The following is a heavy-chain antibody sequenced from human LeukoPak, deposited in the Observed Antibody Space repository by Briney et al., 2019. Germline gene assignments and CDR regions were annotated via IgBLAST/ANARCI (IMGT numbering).Heavy chain of an antibody. J-gene: IGHJ4*02. CDR2: IYYSGST. CDR3: ARSHYGSGPDY. V-gene: IGHV4-59*01. D-gene: IGHD3-10*01. CDR1: GGSISSYY. Sequence: PSETLSLTCTVSGGSISSYYWSWIRQPPGKGLEWIGYIYYSGSTNYNPSLKSRVTMSVDTSKNQFSLKLSSVTAADTAVYYCARSHYGSGPDYWGQGTLVTVSS.